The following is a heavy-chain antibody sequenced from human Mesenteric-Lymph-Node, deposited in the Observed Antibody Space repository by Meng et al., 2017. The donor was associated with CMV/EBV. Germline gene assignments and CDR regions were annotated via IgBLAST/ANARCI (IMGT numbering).Heavy chain of an antibody. J-gene: IGHJ4*02. V-gene: IGHV4-39*01. D-gene: IGHD5-18*01. Sequence: QLQLQESGPGLVKPSEPLSLPCPVSGGSISSSSYYWGWIRQPPGKGLEWIGYIYYSGSTYYYNPSLKTRVTISVDTSKNQFSLKLSSVTAADTAVYYCARHSALLVTNFDYWGQGTLVTVSS. CDR3: ARHSALLVTNFDY. CDR1: GGSISSSSYY. CDR2: IYYSGSTY.